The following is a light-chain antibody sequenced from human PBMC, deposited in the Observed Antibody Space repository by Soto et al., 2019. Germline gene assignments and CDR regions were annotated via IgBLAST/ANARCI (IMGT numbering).Light chain of an antibody. Sequence: EIVLTQSPGTLSLSPGERATLSCRASQSVSSSYLAWYQQKPGQAPRLLIYGASSRATGIPDRFSGSGSGTDFTLTISRLEPEDFAVYYCQHYNGSPRTFGLGTKVEIK. CDR3: QHYNGSPRT. V-gene: IGKV3-20*01. CDR1: QSVSSSY. J-gene: IGKJ2*01. CDR2: GAS.